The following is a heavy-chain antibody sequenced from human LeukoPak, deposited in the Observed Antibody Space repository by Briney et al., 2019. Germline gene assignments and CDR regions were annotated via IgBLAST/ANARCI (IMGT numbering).Heavy chain of an antibody. CDR3: ARERDIVVVPAAILPNWFDP. CDR2: IYYSGST. Sequence: SETLSLPCPVSGVSINNYYWNWIRPPPGKGMEWIGYIYYSGSTNYNPSLKSRVTMSVDTSKNQFSLKLSSVTAADTAVYYCARERDIVVVPAAILPNWFDPWGQGTLVTVSS. V-gene: IGHV4-59*01. J-gene: IGHJ5*02. CDR1: GVSINNYY. D-gene: IGHD2-2*02.